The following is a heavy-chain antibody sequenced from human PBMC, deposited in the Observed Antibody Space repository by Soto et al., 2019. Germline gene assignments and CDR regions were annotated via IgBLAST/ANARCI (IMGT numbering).Heavy chain of an antibody. V-gene: IGHV1-69*02. D-gene: IGHD3-10*01. J-gene: IGHJ6*02. CDR1: GGTFSSYT. CDR3: ASLMSSGYYYGMDV. CDR2: IIPILGIA. Sequence: QVQLVQSGAEVKKPGSSVKVSCKASGGTFSSYTISWVRQAPGQGLEWMGRIIPILGIANYAQKFQGRVTITADKSTSTAYMELSSLRSEDTAVYYCASLMSSGYYYGMDVGGQGTTVTVSS.